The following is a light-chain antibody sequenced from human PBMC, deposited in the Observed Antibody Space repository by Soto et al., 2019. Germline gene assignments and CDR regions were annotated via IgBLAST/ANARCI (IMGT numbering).Light chain of an antibody. CDR3: AAWDDSLSVLYV. Sequence: VLTQPPSASGTTGQRVTISCSGSSSNIGSNYVYWYQQLPGTAPKLLIYSNNQRPSGVPDRFSGSKSGTSASLAISGLRSEDEADYYCAAWDDSLSVLYVFGTGTKVTVL. J-gene: IGLJ1*01. CDR2: SNN. CDR1: SSNIGSNY. V-gene: IGLV1-47*02.